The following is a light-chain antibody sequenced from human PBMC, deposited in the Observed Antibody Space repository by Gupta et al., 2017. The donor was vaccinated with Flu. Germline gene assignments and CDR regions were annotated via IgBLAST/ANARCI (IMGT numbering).Light chain of an antibody. CDR3: QQTDSTPCS. CDR2: AAS. J-gene: IGKJ1*01. Sequence: DIQMTESPSSLSVSVGDRVTITCRASQSISSYLNWYQQKPGKAPNLLIYAASRVRSGVPSRFSGSGSGTDFTLTISSLQPEDFATYDCQQTDSTPCSFGRGTKVEIK. CDR1: QSISSY. V-gene: IGKV1-39*01.